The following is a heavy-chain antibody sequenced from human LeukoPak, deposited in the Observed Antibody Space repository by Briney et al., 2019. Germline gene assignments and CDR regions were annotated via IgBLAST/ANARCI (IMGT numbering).Heavy chain of an antibody. CDR1: GYTFTSYD. Sequence: ASVKVSCKASGYTFTSYDINWVRQATGQGLEWMGWMNPNSGNTGYAQKFQGRVTMTRNTSISTAYMELSSLRSEDTAVYYCARLRPYCSSTSCYLFYFDYWGQGTLVTVSS. D-gene: IGHD2-2*01. CDR2: MNPNSGNT. J-gene: IGHJ4*02. V-gene: IGHV1-8*01. CDR3: ARLRPYCSSTSCYLFYFDY.